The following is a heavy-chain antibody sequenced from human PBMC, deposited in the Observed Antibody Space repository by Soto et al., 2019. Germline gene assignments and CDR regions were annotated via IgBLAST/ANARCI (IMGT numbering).Heavy chain of an antibody. CDR2: IYYSGST. D-gene: IGHD1-1*01. CDR1: GGSISSYY. J-gene: IGHJ4*02. Sequence: SETLSLTCTVSGGSISSYYWIWIRQPPGKGLEWIGYIYYSGSTNYNPSLKSRLTISVDTSKNQFSLKLSSVTAADTAVYYCARRYGSSFAYWGQGTLVTVSS. V-gene: IGHV4-59*08. CDR3: ARRYGSSFAY.